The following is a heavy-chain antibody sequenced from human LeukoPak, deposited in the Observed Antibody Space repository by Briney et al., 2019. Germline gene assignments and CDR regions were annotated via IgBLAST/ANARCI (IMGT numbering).Heavy chain of an antibody. CDR1: GGSFSGYY. J-gene: IGHJ4*02. Sequence: PSETLSLTCAVYGGSFSGYYWSWIRQPPGKGLEWIGEINHSGSTNYNPSLKSRVTISVDTSKNQFSLELSSVTAADTAVYYCARGGLRYFDWFLGYWGQGTLVTVSS. D-gene: IGHD3-9*01. CDR3: ARGGLRYFDWFLGY. V-gene: IGHV4-34*01. CDR2: INHSGST.